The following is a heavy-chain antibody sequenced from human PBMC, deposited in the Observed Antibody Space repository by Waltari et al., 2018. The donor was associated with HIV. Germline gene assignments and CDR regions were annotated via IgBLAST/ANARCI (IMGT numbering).Heavy chain of an antibody. V-gene: IGHV3-33*01. CDR1: GFTFRSYG. Sequence: QVQLVESGGGGVGPGRSLRLTCATSGFTFRSYGIHWVRQAPGKGLELVAVIWDDGTDEYYVDSVKGRFTISRDNSKNTVYLQMSSLRAEDTGVYFCARERGYTSPFDYWGHGTLVTVSS. CDR3: ARERGYTSPFDY. J-gene: IGHJ4*01. D-gene: IGHD5-18*01. CDR2: IWDDGTDE.